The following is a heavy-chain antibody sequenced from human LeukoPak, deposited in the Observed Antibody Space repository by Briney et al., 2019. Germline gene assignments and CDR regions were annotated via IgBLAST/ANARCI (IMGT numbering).Heavy chain of an antibody. D-gene: IGHD3-10*01. CDR1: GGSISSYY. CDR2: IYSSGST. J-gene: IGHJ4*02. CDR3: ARDRGDYGSGSYLSY. V-gene: IGHV4-4*07. Sequence: SETLSLTCSVSGGSISSYYWSWIRQPAGKGLEWIGRIYSSGSTKYNPSLKSRVTMSVDTSKNQFFLKLSSVTAADTAVYYCARDRGDYGSGSYLSYWGQGTLATVSS.